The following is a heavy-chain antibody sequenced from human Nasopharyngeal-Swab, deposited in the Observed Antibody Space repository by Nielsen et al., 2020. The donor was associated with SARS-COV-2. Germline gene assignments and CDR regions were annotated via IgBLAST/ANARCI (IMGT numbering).Heavy chain of an antibody. J-gene: IGHJ6*02. CDR2: MSSSSSYI. CDR1: GFTYNNDN. D-gene: IGHD3-3*01. CDR3: ARDGLDYDFWSAYFMDV. Sequence: GGSLRLTCAASGFTYNNDNFNWVREAPGKGLEGVSSMSSSSSYIYYADSVKGRFTISRDNAKNSLYLQMNSLRAEDTAVYYCARDGLDYDFWSAYFMDVWGQGTTVTVSS. V-gene: IGHV3-21*01.